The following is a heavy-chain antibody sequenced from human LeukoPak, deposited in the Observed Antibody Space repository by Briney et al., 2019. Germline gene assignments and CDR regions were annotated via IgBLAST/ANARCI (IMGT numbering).Heavy chain of an antibody. CDR3: VRGVMPPPGIAAAGPIWFDP. Sequence: ASVKVSCKASGGTFSSYAISWVRQAPGQGLEWMGRIIPIFGIANYAQKFQGRVTITADKSTSTAYMELSSLRSEDTAVYYCVRGVMPPPGIAAAGPIWFDPWGQGTLVTVSS. CDR1: GGTFSSYA. D-gene: IGHD6-13*01. CDR2: IIPIFGIA. V-gene: IGHV1-69*04. J-gene: IGHJ5*02.